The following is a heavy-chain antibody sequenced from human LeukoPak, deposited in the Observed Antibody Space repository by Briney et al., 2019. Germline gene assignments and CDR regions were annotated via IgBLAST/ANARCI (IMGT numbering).Heavy chain of an antibody. CDR2: ISSTSSTI. J-gene: IGHJ4*02. CDR1: GYPFSSFS. CDR3: ARDPPGQWGYFDY. Sequence: PGGSLRLSCAASGYPFSSFSMNWVRQAPGKGLEWVSYISSTSSTIYYGDSVKGRFTVSRDNAKNSLYLQMNSLRDDDTAVYYCARDPPGQWGYFDYWGQGTLVTVSS. D-gene: IGHD6-19*01. V-gene: IGHV3-48*02.